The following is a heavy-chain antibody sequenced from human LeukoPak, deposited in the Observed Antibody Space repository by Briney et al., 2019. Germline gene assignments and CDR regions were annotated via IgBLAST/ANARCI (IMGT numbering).Heavy chain of an antibody. Sequence: AGSLRLSCAASGFTVSSNYMSWVRQTPGKGLEWVSSISDSGGSTYYADSVKGRFTISRASFKNTLYLQMNSLRAGDTAIYYCAKVYSRSAWYLFDHWGQGTLVTVSS. V-gene: IGHV3-23*01. CDR3: AKVYSRSAWYLFDH. CDR2: ISDSGGST. CDR1: GFTVSSNY. J-gene: IGHJ4*02. D-gene: IGHD6-19*01.